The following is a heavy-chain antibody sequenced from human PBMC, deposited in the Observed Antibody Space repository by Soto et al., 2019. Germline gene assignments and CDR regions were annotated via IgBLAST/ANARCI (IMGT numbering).Heavy chain of an antibody. CDR3: ARTYYYGSGSDYPYYYYGMDV. D-gene: IGHD3-10*01. V-gene: IGHV1-69*06. CDR2: IIPIFGTA. CDR1: GGTFSSYA. Sequence: QVQLVQSGAEVKKPGSSVKVSCTASGGTFSSYAISWVRQAPGQGLEWMGRIIPIFGTANYAQKFQGRVTITADKSTSTAYMELSSLRSEDTAVYYCARTYYYGSGSDYPYYYYGMDVWGQGTTVTVSS. J-gene: IGHJ6*02.